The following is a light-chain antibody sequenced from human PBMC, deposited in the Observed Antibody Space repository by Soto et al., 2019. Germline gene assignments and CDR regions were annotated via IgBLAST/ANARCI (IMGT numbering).Light chain of an antibody. V-gene: IGKV3-15*01. Sequence: EIVMTQSPATLSVSPGERATLSCRASQSVGTDLAWYQQKPGQAPRLVIYGASSRATGVPARFSGSGSGTEFTLTISSLQSEDFAVFYCQQYNYWLALAFGGGNKVEIK. CDR2: GAS. J-gene: IGKJ4*01. CDR3: QQYNYWLALA. CDR1: QSVGTD.